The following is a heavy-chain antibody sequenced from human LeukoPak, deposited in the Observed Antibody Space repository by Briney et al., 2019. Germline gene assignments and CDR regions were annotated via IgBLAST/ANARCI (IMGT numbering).Heavy chain of an antibody. Sequence: SETLSLTCTVSGGSISSSSYFWGWIRQPPGKGLEWIGSMYYSGSTAYNPSLKSRVTMSVDTSKNQFSLKLSSVTAADTAVYYCARPTSSGSYFYWGQGTLVTVSS. CDR2: MYYSGST. J-gene: IGHJ4*02. V-gene: IGHV4-39*01. CDR1: GGSISSSSYF. CDR3: ARPTSSGSYFY. D-gene: IGHD3-10*01.